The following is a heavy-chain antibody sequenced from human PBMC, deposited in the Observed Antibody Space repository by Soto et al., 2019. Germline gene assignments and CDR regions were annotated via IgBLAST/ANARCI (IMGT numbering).Heavy chain of an antibody. CDR2: INHSGST. V-gene: IGHV4-34*01. CDR1: GGSFSGYY. J-gene: IGHJ6*03. D-gene: IGHD3-10*01. CDR3: AGVHGPTPGDYYYMDV. Sequence: PSETLSLTCAVYGGSFSGYYWSWIRQPPGKGLEWIGEINHSGSTNYNPSLKSRVTISVDTSKNQFSLKLSSVTAADTAVYYCAGVHGPTPGDYYYMDVWGKGTTVTVSS.